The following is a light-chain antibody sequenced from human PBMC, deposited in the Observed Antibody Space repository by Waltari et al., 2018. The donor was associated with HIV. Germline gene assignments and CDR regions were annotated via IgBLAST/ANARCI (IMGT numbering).Light chain of an antibody. J-gene: IGKJ4*01. CDR2: DAS. Sequence: DIQMTQSPSSLSASVGDRVTITCQASEDISNYLNWYQQKPGKATKLLIYDASNLETGVPSMCSGSGSGTDFTFTISSLQPKDIATYYCQQYDNLPLTFGGGTKVEIK. CDR1: EDISNY. CDR3: QQYDNLPLT. V-gene: IGKV1-33*01.